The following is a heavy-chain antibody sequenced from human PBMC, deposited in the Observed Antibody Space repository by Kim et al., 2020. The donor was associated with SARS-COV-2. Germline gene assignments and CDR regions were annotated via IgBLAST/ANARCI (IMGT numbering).Heavy chain of an antibody. J-gene: IGHJ4*02. V-gene: IGHV1-69*13. CDR3: ARDGVDTARLNY. Sequence: SVKVSCKASGGTFSSYAISWVRQAPGQGLEWMGGIIPIFGTANYAQKFQGRVTITADESTSTAYMELSSLRSEDTAVYYCARDGVDTARLNYWGQGTLVTVSS. CDR1: GGTFSSYA. CDR2: IIPIFGTA. D-gene: IGHD5-18*01.